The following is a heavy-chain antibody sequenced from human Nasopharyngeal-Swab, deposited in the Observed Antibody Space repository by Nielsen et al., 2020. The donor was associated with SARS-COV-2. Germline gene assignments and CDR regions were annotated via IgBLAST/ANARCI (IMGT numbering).Heavy chain of an antibody. CDR2: VVPEDGEP. J-gene: IGHJ3*02. V-gene: IGHV1-24*01. CDR3: ASEGSGVFGVVIYAFDI. D-gene: IGHD3-3*01. Sequence: ASVKVSCKVSGYTLTVLPIHWVRQAPGKGLEGMGTVVPEDGEPIYAQNFQGRVTMTEDTSTYTAYLELSNLRSEDTAVYYCASEGSGVFGVVIYAFDIWGPGTLVTVSS. CDR1: GYTLTVLP.